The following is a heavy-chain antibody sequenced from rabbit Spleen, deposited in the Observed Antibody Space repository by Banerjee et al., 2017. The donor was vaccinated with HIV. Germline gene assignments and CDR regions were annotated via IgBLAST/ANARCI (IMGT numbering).Heavy chain of an antibody. J-gene: IGHJ4*01. CDR2: IVPIFGVT. V-gene: IGHV1S8*01. CDR1: GFSFSNKA. CDR3: VREAGYGGYGDANL. D-gene: IGHD6-1*01. Sequence: QEQLVESGGGLVQPGGSLKLSCTASGFSFSNKAVMCWVRQAPGKGLEWIGYIVPIFGVTYYANWVNGRFTISSHNAQNTLYLQLNSLTAADTATYFCVREAGYGGYGDANLWGPGTLVTVS.